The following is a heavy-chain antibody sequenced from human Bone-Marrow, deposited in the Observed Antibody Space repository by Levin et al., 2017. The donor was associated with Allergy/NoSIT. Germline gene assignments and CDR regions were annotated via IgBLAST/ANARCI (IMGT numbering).Heavy chain of an antibody. Sequence: PGGSLRLSCAASGFTFGDHYMDWVRQAPGKGLEWVGRMRNKGKSYTTEYAASVKGRFTISGDDSKNSLYLQMNSLKTEDTAVYYCVRVAYCGDSDCPTGALVKYGLDVWGQGTTVTVSS. CDR3: VRVAYCGDSDCPTGALVKYGLDV. J-gene: IGHJ6*02. CDR2: MRNKGKSYTT. D-gene: IGHD2-21*01. V-gene: IGHV3-72*01. CDR1: GFTFGDHY.